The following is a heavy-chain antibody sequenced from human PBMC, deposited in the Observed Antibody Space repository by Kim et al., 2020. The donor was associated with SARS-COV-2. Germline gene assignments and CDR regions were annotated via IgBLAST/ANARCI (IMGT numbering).Heavy chain of an antibody. J-gene: IGHJ3*02. V-gene: IGHV1-18*01. CDR1: GYTFTSYG. Sequence: ASVKVSCKASGYTFTSYGISWVRQAPGQGLEWMGWISAYNGNTNYAQKLQGRVTMTTDTSTSTAYMELRSLRSDDTAVYYCARDPSEGYSSSPEDAFDIWGQGTMVTVSS. CDR2: ISAYNGNT. CDR3: ARDPSEGYSSSPEDAFDI. D-gene: IGHD6-13*01.